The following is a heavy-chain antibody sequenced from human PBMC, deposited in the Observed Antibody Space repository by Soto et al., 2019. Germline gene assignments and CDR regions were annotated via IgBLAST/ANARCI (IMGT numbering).Heavy chain of an antibody. Sequence: QGQLVQSGPEVKKPGASVKVSCKTSGYTFSRYGISWVRQAPGQGLEWMGWISGYNGDTNYAQKVQGRVTMTIDTATYTAYMDLKSLTSDDTAIYYCAKNGQHPYYYYGMDVWGQGTTVTVSS. CDR1: GYTFSRYG. CDR3: AKNGQHPYYYYGMDV. D-gene: IGHD2-8*01. CDR2: ISGYNGDT. V-gene: IGHV1-18*01. J-gene: IGHJ6*02.